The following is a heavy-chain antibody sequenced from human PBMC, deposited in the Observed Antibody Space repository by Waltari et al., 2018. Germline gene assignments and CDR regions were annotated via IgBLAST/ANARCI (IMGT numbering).Heavy chain of an antibody. D-gene: IGHD6-25*01. CDR1: GFPFSTYC. J-gene: IGHJ4*02. V-gene: IGHV3-7*01. CDR3: ARDGQAAGLYFDY. Sequence: EVQLVESGGGLVQPGGSLRLSCAASGFPFSTYCMNWVRQAPGRGLEWVASMKYDGNEKYYVDSVKGRFIISRDNARNSLYLQMDSLRAEDTAVYYCARDGQAAGLYFDYWGQGTLVTVSS. CDR2: MKYDGNEK.